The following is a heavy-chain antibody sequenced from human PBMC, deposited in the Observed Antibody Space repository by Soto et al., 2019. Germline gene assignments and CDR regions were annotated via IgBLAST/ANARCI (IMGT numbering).Heavy chain of an antibody. V-gene: IGHV1-46*01. CDR3: ARDLAAAAY. D-gene: IGHD6-13*01. CDR2: INPLPTSGST. CDR1: GYIFTNYY. J-gene: IGHJ4*02. Sequence: QVQLVQSGAEVKKPGASVKVSCKASGYIFTNYYIHWVRQAPGQGLEWMAIINPLPTSGSTNYAQKSQGRVTVPRDTSTSTVYLELSSLRSDDTAVYYCARDLAAAAYWGQGTLVTVSS.